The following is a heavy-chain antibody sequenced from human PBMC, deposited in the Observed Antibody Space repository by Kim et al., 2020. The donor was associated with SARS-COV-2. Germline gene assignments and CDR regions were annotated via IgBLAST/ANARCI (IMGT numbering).Heavy chain of an antibody. D-gene: IGHD2-2*01. V-gene: IGHV6-1*01. CDR3: ARQEYCSSTSCYEYYFDY. J-gene: IGHJ4*02. CDR1: GDSVSSNSAA. Sequence: SQTLSLTCAISGDSVSSNSAAWNWIRQSPSRGLEWLGRTYYRSKWYNDYAVSVKSRITINPDTSKNQFSLQLNSVTPEDTAVYYCARQEYCSSTSCYEYYFDYWGQGTLVTVSS. CDR2: TYYRSKWYN.